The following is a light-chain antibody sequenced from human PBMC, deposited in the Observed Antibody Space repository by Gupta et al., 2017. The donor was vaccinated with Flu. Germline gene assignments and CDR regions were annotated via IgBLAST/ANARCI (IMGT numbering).Light chain of an antibody. CDR2: GDY. CDR3: SSYTTRNARYL. V-gene: IGLV2-14*03. Sequence: QSALTPPASMSASPGHSITISCTGTSRDVGVDYDVHWYQHHPGKAPKLLIYGDYNRPSGVSNRFSGSKSGNTASLTISGLQADDEADYYCSSYTTRNARYLLGGGTKLTAL. J-gene: IGLJ2*01. CDR1: SRDVGVDYD.